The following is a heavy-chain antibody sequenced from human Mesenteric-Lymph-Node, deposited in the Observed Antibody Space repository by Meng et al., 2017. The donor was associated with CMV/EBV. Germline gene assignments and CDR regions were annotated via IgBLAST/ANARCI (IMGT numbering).Heavy chain of an antibody. D-gene: IGHD2-2*01. CDR1: GFSVTENY. J-gene: IGHJ6*02. V-gene: IGHV3-53*05. CDR2: IYDGGAT. Sequence: GESLKISCAVSGFSVTENYMSWLRQAPGKGLEWVSVIYDGGATYYTDSVKGRFIISRDNSKNTLYLQMNSLRAEDTAVYYCARFAYQQPYYGMDVWGQGTTVTVSS. CDR3: ARFAYQQPYYGMDV.